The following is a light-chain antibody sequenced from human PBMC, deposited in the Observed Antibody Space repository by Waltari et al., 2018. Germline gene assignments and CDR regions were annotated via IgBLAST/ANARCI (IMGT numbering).Light chain of an antibody. CDR2: DVS. J-gene: IGLJ3*02. V-gene: IGLV2-14*03. Sequence: QSALTQPASVSGSPGQSITISCTGTKSAVGFYNYVSWYQQHPDKAPKVIIYDVSQRPSGISNRFSGSKSGNTASLIISGLQADDEADYYCKSYTGTGSWVFGGGTKLTVL. CDR3: KSYTGTGSWV. CDR1: KSAVGFYNY.